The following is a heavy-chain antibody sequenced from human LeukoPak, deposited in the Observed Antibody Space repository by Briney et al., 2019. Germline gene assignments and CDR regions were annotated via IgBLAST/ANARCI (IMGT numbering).Heavy chain of an antibody. D-gene: IGHD2-2*01. CDR1: GFTFNNYA. V-gene: IGHV3-23*01. CDR3: AKDRGIVVVGRFDP. J-gene: IGHJ5*02. Sequence: GGSLRLSCAASGFTFNNYAMSWVRQAPGKGLEWVSGISGSGGTAYHADSVKGRFTISRDNSKKTLYLQMNNLRAEDTAFYYCAKDRGIVVVGRFDPWGQGTLVTVSS. CDR2: ISGSGGTA.